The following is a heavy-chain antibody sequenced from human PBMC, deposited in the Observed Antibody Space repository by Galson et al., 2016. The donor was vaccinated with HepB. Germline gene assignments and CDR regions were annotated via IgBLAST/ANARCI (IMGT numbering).Heavy chain of an antibody. D-gene: IGHD6-13*01. CDR1: GFNVTSNY. V-gene: IGHV3-53*01. CDR3: ATGQHLVLGY. Sequence: SLRLSCAASGFNVTSNYVHWVRQAPGVGLEWVSVTYSGGTTYYTDSVKGRFTVSRDNSKNTLYLRMDSLRPEDTAVYYCATGQHLVLGYWGQGTLVTVSS. CDR2: TYSGGTT. J-gene: IGHJ4*02.